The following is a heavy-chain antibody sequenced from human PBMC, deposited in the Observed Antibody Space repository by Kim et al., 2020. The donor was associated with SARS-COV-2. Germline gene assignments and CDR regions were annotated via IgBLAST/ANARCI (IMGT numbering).Heavy chain of an antibody. V-gene: IGHV4-59*08. CDR1: GGSISSYY. CDR3: ARRGTEVTGFDY. D-gene: IGHD3-10*01. CDR2: IYYSGST. Sequence: SETLSLTCTVSGGSISSYYWSWIRQPPGKGLEWIGDIYYSGSTNYNPSLKSRVTISVDTSKNQFSLKLSSVTAADTAVDYCARRGTEVTGFDYGGQGTLV. J-gene: IGHJ4*02.